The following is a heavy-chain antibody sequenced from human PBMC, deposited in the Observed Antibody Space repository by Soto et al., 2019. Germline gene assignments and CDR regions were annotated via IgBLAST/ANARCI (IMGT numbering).Heavy chain of an antibody. CDR3: AIDLRWGTVTTHYYYMDV. J-gene: IGHJ6*03. D-gene: IGHD4-17*01. CDR1: GYTFTSYG. Sequence: ASVKVSCKASGYTFTSYGISWVRQAPGQGLEWMGWISAYNGNTNYAQKLQGRVTMTTDTSTSTAYMELRSLRSDDTAVYYCAIDLRWGTVTTHYYYMDVWGKGTTVTVSS. CDR2: ISAYNGNT. V-gene: IGHV1-18*01.